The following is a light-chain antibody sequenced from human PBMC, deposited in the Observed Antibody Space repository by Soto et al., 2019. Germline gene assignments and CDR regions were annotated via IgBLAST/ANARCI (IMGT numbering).Light chain of an antibody. CDR2: EGS. CDR1: SSDVGSYNL. CDR3: FSYAGSSTVV. V-gene: IGLV2-23*01. Sequence: QSALTQPASVSGSPGQSITISCTGTSSDVGSYNLVSWYQQHPGKAPKLMIYEGSKRPSGVSNRFSGSKSGNTASLTISGLQAEDEADYYCFSYAGSSTVVFGGGTTLTVL. J-gene: IGLJ2*01.